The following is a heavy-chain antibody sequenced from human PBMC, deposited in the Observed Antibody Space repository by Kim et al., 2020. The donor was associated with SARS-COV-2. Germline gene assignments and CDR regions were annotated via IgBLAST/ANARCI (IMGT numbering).Heavy chain of an antibody. CDR1: GGSFSGYY. CDR2: INHSGST. D-gene: IGHD3-10*01. V-gene: IGHV4-34*01. Sequence: SETLSLTCAVYGGSFSGYYWSWIRQPPGKGLEWIGEINHSGSTNYNPSLKSRVTISVDTSKNQFSLKLSSVTAADTAVYYCARGNYYGSGSYDYWGQGTL. J-gene: IGHJ4*02. CDR3: ARGNYYGSGSYDY.